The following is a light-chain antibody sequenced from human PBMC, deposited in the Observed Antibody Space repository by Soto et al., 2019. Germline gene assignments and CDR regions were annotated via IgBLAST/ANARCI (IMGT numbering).Light chain of an antibody. V-gene: IGKV1-5*03. Sequence: DIQMTQSPSTLSASVGDRVTITCRASQSISSWLAWYQQKPGKAPKLLIYKASSLESGVPSWFSGSGSGTEFTLTISSLQPDDFATYYCQQAWTFGQGTKVEIK. CDR3: QQAWT. J-gene: IGKJ1*01. CDR2: KAS. CDR1: QSISSW.